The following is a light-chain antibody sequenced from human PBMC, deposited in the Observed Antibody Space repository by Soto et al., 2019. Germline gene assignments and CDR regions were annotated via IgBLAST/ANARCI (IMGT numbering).Light chain of an antibody. V-gene: IGLV1-47*01. J-gene: IGLJ2*01. Sequence: QSVLTQPPSASGTPGQRVSISCSGGNSNIGSKYVYWYQQLPGTAPKLLMYRNNQRPSGVPDRFSGSKSGTSASLAISGLRSEDEADYYCAAWDNNLRGPAFGGGTKVTVL. CDR3: AAWDNNLRGPA. CDR1: NSNIGSKY. CDR2: RNN.